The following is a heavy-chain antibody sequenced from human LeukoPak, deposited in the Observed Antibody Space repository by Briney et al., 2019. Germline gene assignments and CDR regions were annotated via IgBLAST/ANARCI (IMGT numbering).Heavy chain of an antibody. V-gene: IGHV3-7*01. Sequence: GGSLRLSCAASGFTFSSYWMGWVRQAPGKGLEWVANIKLDGSGKHYVESVKGRFTISRDNAKSSLYLQMNSLRAEDTAVYYCARELWPADQWGQGTLVTVSS. CDR3: ARELWPADQ. CDR1: GFTFSSYW. J-gene: IGHJ4*02. CDR2: IKLDGSGK. D-gene: IGHD5-18*01.